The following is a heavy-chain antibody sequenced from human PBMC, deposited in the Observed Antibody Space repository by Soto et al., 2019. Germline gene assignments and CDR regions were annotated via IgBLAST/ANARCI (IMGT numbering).Heavy chain of an antibody. D-gene: IGHD1-26*01. CDR2: FDPEDGET. Sequence: ASVKVSCKVSGYTLTELSMHWVRQAPGKGLEWMGGFDPEDGETIYAQKFQGRVTMTEDTSTDTAYMELSSLRSEDTAVYYCATAAELPTLFDYWGQGTLVTVSS. CDR3: ATAAELPTLFDY. CDR1: GYTLTELS. V-gene: IGHV1-24*01. J-gene: IGHJ4*02.